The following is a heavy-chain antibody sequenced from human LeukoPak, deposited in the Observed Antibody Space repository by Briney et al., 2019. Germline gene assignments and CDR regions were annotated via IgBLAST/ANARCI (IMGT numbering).Heavy chain of an antibody. CDR3: ASPVGATSDYYYYGMDV. D-gene: IGHD1-26*01. J-gene: IGHJ6*02. Sequence: PGGSLRLSCAASGFTVSSNYMSWVRQAPGKGLEWVSVIYSGGSTYYADSVKGRFTISRDNSKNTLYLQMNSLRAEDTAVYYCASPVGATSDYYYYGMDVWGQGATVTVSS. CDR1: GFTVSSNY. CDR2: IYSGGST. V-gene: IGHV3-66*01.